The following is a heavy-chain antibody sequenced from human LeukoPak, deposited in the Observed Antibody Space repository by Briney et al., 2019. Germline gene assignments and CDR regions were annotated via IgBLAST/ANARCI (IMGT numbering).Heavy chain of an antibody. J-gene: IGHJ4*02. Sequence: GRSLRPSCAASGFTFSNYGMHWVRQAPGKGLEWVAVMWYDGSNKYYVDSVKGRFTISRDNSKNTLYLQMNSLRAEDTAVYYCAKVAGFLEWLLPDYWGQGTLVTVSS. CDR3: AKVAGFLEWLLPDY. CDR2: MWYDGSNK. V-gene: IGHV3-33*06. CDR1: GFTFSNYG. D-gene: IGHD3-3*01.